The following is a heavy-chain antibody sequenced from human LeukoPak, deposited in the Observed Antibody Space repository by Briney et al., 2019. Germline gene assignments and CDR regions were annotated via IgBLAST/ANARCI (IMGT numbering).Heavy chain of an antibody. Sequence: PSETLSLTCNVSGGSISSYYWSWIRQPPGKGLEWLGYIYYSGSTKYNPSLKSRVTFSVDKSKNQFSLKLTSVTAADTAVYYCARDQGYCSGGSCLNWFDSWGQGTLVTVSS. D-gene: IGHD2-15*01. CDR1: GGSISSYY. J-gene: IGHJ5*01. CDR2: IYYSGST. V-gene: IGHV4-59*01. CDR3: ARDQGYCSGGSCLNWFDS.